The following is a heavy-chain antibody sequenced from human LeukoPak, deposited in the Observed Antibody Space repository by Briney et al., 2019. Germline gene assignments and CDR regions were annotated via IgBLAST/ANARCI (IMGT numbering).Heavy chain of an antibody. D-gene: IGHD4-17*01. CDR1: GFTFADYA. CDR3: AKDMWAEYGDYESDY. Sequence: GRSLSLSCAASGFTFADYAMHWVRQAPGKGREWVSGISWNSGSIGYADSVKGRFTISRDNAKNSLYLQMNSLRAEDTALYYCAKDMWAEYGDYESDYWGEGTLVTVSS. CDR2: ISWNSGSI. V-gene: IGHV3-9*01. J-gene: IGHJ4*02.